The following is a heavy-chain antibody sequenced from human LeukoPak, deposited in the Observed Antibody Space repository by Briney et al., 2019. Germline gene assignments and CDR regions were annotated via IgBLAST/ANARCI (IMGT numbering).Heavy chain of an antibody. Sequence: PSETLSLTCAVSGYSISSGYYWGWIRPPPGKGLEWIGSIYHSGSTYYNPSHKSRVTISVDTAKNQFSLQLSSVTAADTAVYYCARDQTYYYDSTWFWFDPWGQGTLVTVSS. V-gene: IGHV4-38-2*02. CDR2: IYHSGST. J-gene: IGHJ5*02. CDR1: GYSISSGYY. D-gene: IGHD3-22*01. CDR3: ARDQTYYYDSTWFWFDP.